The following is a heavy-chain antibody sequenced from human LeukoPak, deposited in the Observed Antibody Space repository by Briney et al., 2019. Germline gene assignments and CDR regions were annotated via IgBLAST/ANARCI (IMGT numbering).Heavy chain of an antibody. CDR2: MNPNSGNT. CDR3: ARGKTYDFLSGYLPSYYYYYYGMDV. D-gene: IGHD3-3*01. Sequence: ASVKVSCKASGYTFTSYDMNWVRQAPGQGLEWMGWMNPNSGNTGYAQKFQGRVTMTRNTSISTAYMELSSLRSEDTAVYYCARGKTYDFLSGYLPSYYYYYYGMDVWGQGTTVTVSS. J-gene: IGHJ6*02. V-gene: IGHV1-8*01. CDR1: GYTFTSYD.